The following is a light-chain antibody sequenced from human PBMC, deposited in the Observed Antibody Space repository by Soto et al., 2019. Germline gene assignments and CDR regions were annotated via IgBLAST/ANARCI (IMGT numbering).Light chain of an antibody. V-gene: IGLV2-8*01. CDR1: SSDVGGYNY. Sequence: QSVLTQPPSASGSPGQSVTISCTGTSSDVGGYNYVSWYQQHPGKAPKLMIYEVNKRPSGVPDRFSGSKSGNSASLTVSGLQADDEADYYCSSYAGSDNFVFGTGTEVTVL. CDR2: EVN. J-gene: IGLJ1*01. CDR3: SSYAGSDNFV.